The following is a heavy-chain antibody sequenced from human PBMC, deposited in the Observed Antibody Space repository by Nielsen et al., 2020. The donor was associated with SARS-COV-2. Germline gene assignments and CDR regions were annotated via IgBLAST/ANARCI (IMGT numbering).Heavy chain of an antibody. J-gene: IGHJ6*02. CDR2: IYHSGST. V-gene: IGHV4-4*02. Sequence: WIRQPPGKGLEWIGEIYHSGSTNYNPSLKSRVTISVDKSKNQFSLKLSSVTAADTAVYYCARDLRHGHRLKGPYYYYGTDVWGQGTTVTVSS. CDR3: ARDLRHGHRLKGPYYYYGTDV.